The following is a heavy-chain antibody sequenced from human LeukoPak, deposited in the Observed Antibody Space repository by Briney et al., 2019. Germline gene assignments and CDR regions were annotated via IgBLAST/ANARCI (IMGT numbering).Heavy chain of an antibody. D-gene: IGHD2-2*01. Sequence: PGGSLRLSCAASGFTFSTFDMHWVRQAPGKGLEWVAVISYDGSNKDYADSVKGRFTISRDNSKNTLYLQMNSLRAEDTAVYYCARILGGSTSLIGVGEWGQGTLVTVSS. V-gene: IGHV3-30*04. CDR1: GFTFSTFD. CDR2: ISYDGSNK. CDR3: ARILGGSTSLIGVGE. J-gene: IGHJ4*02.